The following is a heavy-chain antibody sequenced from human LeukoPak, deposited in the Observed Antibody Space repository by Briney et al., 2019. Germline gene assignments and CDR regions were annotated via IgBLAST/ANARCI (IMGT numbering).Heavy chain of an antibody. CDR1: GYTFTGYY. CDR3: ARDLGNTGYFDY. J-gene: IGHJ4*02. Sequence: ASVKVSCKASGYTFTGYYMHWVRQAPGQGLEWMGWIDPNSGGTNYAQKFQGRVTMTRDTSISTAYMELSRLRSDDTAVYYCARDLGNTGYFDYWGQGTLVTVSS. V-gene: IGHV1-2*02. D-gene: IGHD1/OR15-1a*01. CDR2: IDPNSGGT.